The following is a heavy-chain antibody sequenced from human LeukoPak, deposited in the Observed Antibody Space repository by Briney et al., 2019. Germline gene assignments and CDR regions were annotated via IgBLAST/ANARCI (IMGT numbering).Heavy chain of an antibody. CDR2: ISGSGRST. V-gene: IGHV3-23*01. Sequence: GGSLRLSCAASEFTFRNYSMTWIRQAPGKGLEWVSTISGSGRSTYYADSVKGRFTISRDNSKNTLHLQMNSLRVEDTAIYYCAKGDNDDSSGCFDYWGQGTLVTVSS. CDR3: AKGDNDDSSGCFDY. J-gene: IGHJ4*02. D-gene: IGHD3-22*01. CDR1: EFTFRNYS.